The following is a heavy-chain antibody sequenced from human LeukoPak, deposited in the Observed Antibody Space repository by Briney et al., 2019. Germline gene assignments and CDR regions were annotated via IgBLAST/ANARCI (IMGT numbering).Heavy chain of an antibody. V-gene: IGHV4-34*01. CDR2: INHNGAT. Sequence: SETLSLTCAVYGGSFNDYYWSWIRQSPGKGLEWIGEINHNGATNYNPSLKSRVTMSVDTSKNQLSLRLSSVTAADTAVYYCARSGDYILTWGQGTLVTVSS. J-gene: IGHJ4*02. CDR1: GGSFNDYY. D-gene: IGHD3-9*01. CDR3: ARSGDYILT.